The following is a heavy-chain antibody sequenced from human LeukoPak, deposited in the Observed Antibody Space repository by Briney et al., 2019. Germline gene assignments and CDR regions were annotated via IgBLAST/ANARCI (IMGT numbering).Heavy chain of an antibody. D-gene: IGHD2-2*01. CDR2: IIPVFGTA. V-gene: IGHV1-69*05. CDR3: ARAPLCSSTSCYFAGPNYYFDY. Sequence: GASAKVSCKASGYTFTSYGISWVRQAPGQGLEWMGGIIPVFGTANYAQKFQGRVTITTDESASTAYMELSSLRSEDTAVYYCARAPLCSSTSCYFAGPNYYFDYWGQGTLVTVSS. J-gene: IGHJ4*02. CDR1: GYTFTSYG.